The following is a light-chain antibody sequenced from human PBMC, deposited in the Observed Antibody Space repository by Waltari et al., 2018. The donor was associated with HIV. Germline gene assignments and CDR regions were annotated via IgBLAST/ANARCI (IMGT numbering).Light chain of an antibody. CDR1: SSNIGSNY. J-gene: IGLJ2*01. CDR3: AAWDDSLNGPI. V-gene: IGLV1-47*01. Sequence: QSVLTQPPSASGTPGQRVTISCSGSSSNIGSNYVSWYQQFPGTAPKLLIYRRNERPSGVPVRFSGSRSGTAASLASSGLRSEDEAVYYCAAWDDSLNGPIFGGGTKLTVL. CDR2: RRN.